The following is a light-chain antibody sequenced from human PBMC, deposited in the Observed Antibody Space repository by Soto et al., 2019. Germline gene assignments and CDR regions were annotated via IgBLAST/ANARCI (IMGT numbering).Light chain of an antibody. V-gene: IGKV3D-11*01. J-gene: IGKJ4*01. Sequence: EIVLTQSPATLSLSPGERATLSCRASQGVSSYLAWYQQKPGQAPRLLSYDASKWATGIPARFSGSGPGTDFTLTISSLEPEDFAVYYCQQRSNLFGGGTKVEIK. CDR3: QQRSNL. CDR2: DAS. CDR1: QGVSSY.